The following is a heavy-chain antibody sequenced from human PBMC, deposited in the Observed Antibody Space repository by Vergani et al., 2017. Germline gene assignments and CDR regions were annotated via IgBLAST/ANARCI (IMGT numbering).Heavy chain of an antibody. D-gene: IGHD3-9*01. CDR1: GCSITSSSYY. V-gene: IGHV4-39*01. CDR2: IYHSGGA. J-gene: IGHJ4*02. CDR3: ARTESFILRYFHWAL. Sequence: QLHLQESGPGLVKPSETLSLTCTVSGCSITSSSYYWGWIRQPPGKGLEWIGNIYHSGGAYYNPSLKGRVTISVDTSKNQFSLEVTSVTAADTAIYFCARTESFILRYFHWALWCQGTLVTVSS.